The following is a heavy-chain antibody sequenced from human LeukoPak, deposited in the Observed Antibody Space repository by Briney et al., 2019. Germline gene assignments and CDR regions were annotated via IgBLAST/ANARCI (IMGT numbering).Heavy chain of an antibody. J-gene: IGHJ3*02. CDR2: ISYDGSNK. D-gene: IGHD1-1*01. V-gene: IGHV3-30-3*01. Sequence: PGRSLRLSCAASGYTFSDYSMDWVRQAPGKGLEWVALISYDGSNKYYADSVKGRFTISRDNSKNTLYLQMNSLRPEDTAVHYCATVRVPTGRTRMVFDIWGQGTMVTVSS. CDR3: ATVRVPTGRTRMVFDI. CDR1: GYTFSDYS.